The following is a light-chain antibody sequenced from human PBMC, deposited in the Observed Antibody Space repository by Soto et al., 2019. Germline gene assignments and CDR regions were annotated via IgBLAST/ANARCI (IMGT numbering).Light chain of an antibody. J-gene: IGKJ4*01. CDR3: QQRSNPLT. CDR1: QSVSSY. CDR2: DAS. V-gene: IGKV3-11*01. Sequence: EIVLTQSPATLSLSPGERANLSCRTRQSVSSYLAWYQQKPNQAPRLLIYDASNRATGIPARFSGSGSGTDFTLTISSLEPEDFAVYYCQQRSNPLTFGGGTKVDIK.